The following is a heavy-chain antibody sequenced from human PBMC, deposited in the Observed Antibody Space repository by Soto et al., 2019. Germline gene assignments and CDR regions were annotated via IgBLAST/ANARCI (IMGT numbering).Heavy chain of an antibody. CDR3: AREDTTYAFDI. CDR1: GFTFSSYS. CDR2: ISSSSNYI. J-gene: IGHJ3*02. D-gene: IGHD5-18*01. Sequence: EVQLVESGGGLVKPGGSLRLSCADSGFTFSSYSINWVRQAPGKGLEWVSSISSSSNYIYYADSVKGRFTISRDNAKNSLYMQMNSLRVEDTAVYYCAREDTTYAFDICGQGTMVTVSS. V-gene: IGHV3-21*01.